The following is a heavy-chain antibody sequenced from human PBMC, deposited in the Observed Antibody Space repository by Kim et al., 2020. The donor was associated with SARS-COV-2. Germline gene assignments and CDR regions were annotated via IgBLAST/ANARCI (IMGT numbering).Heavy chain of an antibody. V-gene: IGHV3-21*01. CDR3: ARGGYGSGSYSWFDP. CDR1: GFTFSSYS. Sequence: GGSLRLSCAASGFTFSSYSMNWVRQAPGKGLEWVSSISSSSSYIYYADSVKGRFTISRDNAKNSLYLQMNSLRAEDTAVYYCARGGYGSGSYSWFDPWGQGTLVTVSS. D-gene: IGHD3-10*01. CDR2: ISSSSSYI. J-gene: IGHJ5*02.